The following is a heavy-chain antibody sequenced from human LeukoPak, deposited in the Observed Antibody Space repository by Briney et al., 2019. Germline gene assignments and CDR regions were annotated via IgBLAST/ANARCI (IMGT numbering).Heavy chain of an antibody. CDR1: GFTFSSYG. CDR2: IRYDGSNK. CDR3: AKAAYCSGADCLHTRSGAYYYYYMDV. Sequence: GGSLRLSCAASGFTFSSYGMHWVRQAPGKGLEWVAFIRYDGSNKYYADSVKGRFTISRDNSKNTLYLQMNSLRAEDTAVYYCAKAAYCSGADCLHTRSGAYYYYYMDVWGKGTPVTVSS. V-gene: IGHV3-30*02. J-gene: IGHJ6*03. D-gene: IGHD2-15*01.